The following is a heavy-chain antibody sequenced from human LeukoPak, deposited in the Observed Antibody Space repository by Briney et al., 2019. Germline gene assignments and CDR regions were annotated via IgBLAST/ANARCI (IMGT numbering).Heavy chain of an antibody. V-gene: IGHV3-30*04. Sequence: GGSLRLSCAASGFTFSSYAMHWVRQAPGKGLEWVAVISYDGSNKYYADSVKGRFTISRDNSKNTLYLQMNSLRAEDTAVYYCARRSYYDTLTGYYTTSPYYGMDVWGKGTTVTVSS. CDR3: ARRSYYDTLTGYYTTSPYYGMDV. CDR2: ISYDGSNK. CDR1: GFTFSSYA. J-gene: IGHJ6*04. D-gene: IGHD3-9*01.